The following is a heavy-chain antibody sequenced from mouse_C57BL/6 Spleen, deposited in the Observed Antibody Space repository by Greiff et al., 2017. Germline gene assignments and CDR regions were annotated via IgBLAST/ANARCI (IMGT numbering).Heavy chain of an antibody. V-gene: IGHV1-55*01. CDR2: IYPGSGST. CDR1: GYTFTSYW. CDR3: ARPFYYYGSSYDYAMDD. J-gene: IGHJ4*01. D-gene: IGHD1-1*01. Sequence: QVQLKQPGAELVKPGASVKMSCKASGYTFTSYWITWVKQRPGQGLEWIGDIYPGSGSTNYNEKFKSKATLTVDTSSSTAYMQLSSLTSEDSAVYYCARPFYYYGSSYDYAMDDWGQGTSVTVSS.